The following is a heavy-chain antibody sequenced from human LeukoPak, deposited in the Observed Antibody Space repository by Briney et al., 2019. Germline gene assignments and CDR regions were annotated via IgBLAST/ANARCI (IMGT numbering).Heavy chain of an antibody. CDR1: GFTFRDFS. Sequence: PGGSLRLSCAASGFTFRDFSMHWVRQVPGKGLEWVSLISGDGGATHYADSVKGRFTISRDNSKNSVYLQMSSLRVEDTAFYYCAKGNNSFSFNFDYCGQGTLLPLFS. D-gene: IGHD1-14*01. CDR3: AKGNNSFSFNFDY. V-gene: IGHV3-43*02. CDR2: ISGDGGAT. J-gene: IGHJ4*02.